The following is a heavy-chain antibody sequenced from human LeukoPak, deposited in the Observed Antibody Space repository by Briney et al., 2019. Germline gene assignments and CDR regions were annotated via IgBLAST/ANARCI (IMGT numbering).Heavy chain of an antibody. Sequence: GGSLRLSCAASGFTFSGYAMHWVRQAPGKGLEWVAVISYDGSNKYYADSVKGRFTISRDNSKNTLYLQMNSLRAEDTAVYYCARDLAGSGYYFDYWGQGTLVTVSS. CDR3: ARDLAGSGYYFDY. CDR1: GFTFSGYA. J-gene: IGHJ4*02. D-gene: IGHD6-19*01. V-gene: IGHV3-30*04. CDR2: ISYDGSNK.